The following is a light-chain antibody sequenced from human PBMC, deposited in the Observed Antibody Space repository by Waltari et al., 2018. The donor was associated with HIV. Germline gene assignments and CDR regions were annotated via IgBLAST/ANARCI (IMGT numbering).Light chain of an antibody. CDR3: GTWDSGLSTGGV. J-gene: IGLJ3*02. CDR2: EKD. V-gene: IGLV1-51*02. CDR1: SSNIGKNY. Sequence: QSVLTPPPSVSAAPGQKVTISCSGSSSNIGKNYVSWYQQLPGPAPKLLIDEKDKRPSGMPDRFSGSKSGTSSTRGITGLQTGDEAHYYCGTWDSGLSTGGVCGGGTKLTVL.